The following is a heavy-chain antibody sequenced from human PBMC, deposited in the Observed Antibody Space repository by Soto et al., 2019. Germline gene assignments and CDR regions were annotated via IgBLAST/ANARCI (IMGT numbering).Heavy chain of an antibody. V-gene: IGHV3-7*01. Sequence: GGSLRLSCAASGFTFNTYWMNWVRQAPGKGLEWVANIKQDGSEKYYVDSVKGRFTIFRDNAKKSLYLQMNSLRAEDTAVYYCAHPRGYGVFDAVDIWGQGTMVTVSS. J-gene: IGHJ3*02. CDR2: IKQDGSEK. CDR3: AHPRGYGVFDAVDI. CDR1: GFTFNTYW. D-gene: IGHD4-17*01.